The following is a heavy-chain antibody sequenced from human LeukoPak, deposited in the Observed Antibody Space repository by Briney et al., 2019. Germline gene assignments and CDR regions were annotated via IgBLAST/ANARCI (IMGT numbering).Heavy chain of an antibody. Sequence: SETLSLTCTVSGGSISSYYWSWIRQPPGKGLEWIGYIYYSGSTNYNPSLKSRVTISVDTSKNQFSLKLSSVTAADTAVYYCARARGSGSPSYYYGTDVWGQGTTVTVSS. CDR2: IYYSGST. CDR1: GGSISSYY. J-gene: IGHJ6*02. D-gene: IGHD3-10*01. CDR3: ARARGSGSPSYYYGTDV. V-gene: IGHV4-59*01.